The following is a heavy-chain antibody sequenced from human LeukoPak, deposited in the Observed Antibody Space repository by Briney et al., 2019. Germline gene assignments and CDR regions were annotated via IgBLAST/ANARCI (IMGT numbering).Heavy chain of an antibody. D-gene: IGHD3-22*01. CDR1: GGTFSSYA. V-gene: IGHV1-69*06. CDR2: IIPIFGTA. J-gene: IGHJ4*02. CDR3: ARGRHYYDSSGYDY. Sequence: SVKVSCKASGGTFSSYAISWVRQAPGQGLEWMGGIIPIFGTANYAQKFQGRVTITADKSTSTAYMELSSLRSEDTAVYYCARGRHYYDSSGYDYWGQGTLVTVSS.